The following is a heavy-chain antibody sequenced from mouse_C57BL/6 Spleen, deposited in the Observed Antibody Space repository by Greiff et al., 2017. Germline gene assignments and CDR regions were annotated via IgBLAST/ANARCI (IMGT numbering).Heavy chain of an antibody. CDR2: IYPRSGNT. CDR3: ARSPDYDVYAMDY. Sequence: VQLVESGAELARPGASVKLSCKASGYTFTSYGISWVKQRTGQGLEWIGEIYPRSGNTYYNEKFKGKATLTADKSSSTAYMELRSLTSEDSAVYFCARSPDYDVYAMDYWGQGTSVTVSS. CDR1: GYTFTSYG. J-gene: IGHJ4*01. V-gene: IGHV1-81*01. D-gene: IGHD2-4*01.